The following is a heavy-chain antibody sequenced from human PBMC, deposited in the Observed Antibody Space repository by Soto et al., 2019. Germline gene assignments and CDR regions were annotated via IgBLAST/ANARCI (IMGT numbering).Heavy chain of an antibody. J-gene: IGHJ5*02. CDR2: IYYSGST. CDR3: ARDLAHYDILTGYYSVWFDP. Sequence: SETLSLTCTVSGGSIISGVYYWSWIREHPGKGLEWIGYIYYSGSTYYNPSLKSRVTISVDTSKNQFSLKLSSVTAADTAVYYCARDLAHYDILTGYYSVWFDPWGQGTLVT. CDR1: GGSIISGVYY. D-gene: IGHD3-9*01. V-gene: IGHV4-31*03.